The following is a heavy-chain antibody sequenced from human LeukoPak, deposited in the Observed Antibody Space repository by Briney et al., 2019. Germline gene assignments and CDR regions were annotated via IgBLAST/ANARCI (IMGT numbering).Heavy chain of an antibody. Sequence: PSETLSLTCTVSGGSISSGSYYWSWIRQPAGRGLEWIGRIYTSGSTNYNPSLKSRATITVDTSKNQFSLKLSSVTAADTAVYYCARGPHSSSWYADAFDIWGEGTKVTVSS. CDR2: IYTSGST. CDR1: GGSISSGSYY. J-gene: IGHJ3*02. CDR3: ARGPHSSSWYADAFDI. V-gene: IGHV4-61*02. D-gene: IGHD6-13*01.